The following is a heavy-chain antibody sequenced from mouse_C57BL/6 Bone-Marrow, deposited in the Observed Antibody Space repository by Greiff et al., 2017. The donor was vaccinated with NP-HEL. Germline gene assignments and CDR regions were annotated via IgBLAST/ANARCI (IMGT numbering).Heavy chain of an antibody. CDR3: ARAGVPYYYAMDY. Sequence: EVKLVESEGGLVQPGSSMKISCTASGFTFSDYYMAWVRQVQEKGLEWVANINYDGSSTSYLDSLKSRFIISRDNAKNILYLQMSSLKSEVTSTYNCARAGVPYYYAMDYWGQGTSVTVAS. CDR1: GFTFSDYY. CDR2: INYDGSST. V-gene: IGHV5-16*01. J-gene: IGHJ4*01. D-gene: IGHD2-14*01.